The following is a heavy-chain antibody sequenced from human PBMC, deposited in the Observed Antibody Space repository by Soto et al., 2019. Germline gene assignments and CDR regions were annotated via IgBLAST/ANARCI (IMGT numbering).Heavy chain of an antibody. D-gene: IGHD1-26*01. V-gene: IGHV3-23*01. CDR1: GFAFYNYA. J-gene: IGHJ4*02. CDR3: AKDARPTGLLGQWVG. Sequence: EEQLLESGGGLIQPGGSLRLSCAASGFAFYNYAMAWVRQAPGKGLEWVSGISDSGISIYYTDSVKGRFTISRDNSKNTLFLQMGHLRGEDTALYYRAKDARPTGLLGQWVGWGQGTLVTVSS. CDR2: ISDSGISI.